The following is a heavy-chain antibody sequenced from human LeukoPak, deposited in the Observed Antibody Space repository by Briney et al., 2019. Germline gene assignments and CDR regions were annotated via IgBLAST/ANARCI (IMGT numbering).Heavy chain of an antibody. CDR2: IYHSGRT. D-gene: IGHD3-10*01. Sequence: SETLSLTCTVSGYSISSGYSWGWIRQSPGQGLEWIGTIYHSGRTYYNPSLKSRVTISIDTSKNQFSLKLNSVTAADTAVYYCARDGIYGSGSYSYYYGMDVWGQGTTVTVSS. CDR1: GYSISSGYS. V-gene: IGHV4-38-2*02. CDR3: ARDGIYGSGSYSYYYGMDV. J-gene: IGHJ6*02.